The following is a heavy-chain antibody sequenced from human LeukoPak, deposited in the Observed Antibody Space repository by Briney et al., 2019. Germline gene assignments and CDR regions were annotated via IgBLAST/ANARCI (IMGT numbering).Heavy chain of an antibody. V-gene: IGHV3-49*04. J-gene: IGHJ4*02. CDR1: GFTFGDYA. CDR2: IRSKAYGGTT. D-gene: IGHD6-25*01. Sequence: GGSLRLSCTASGFTFGDYAMSWVRQAPGKGLEWVGFIRSKAYGGTTEYAASVKGRFTISRDDSKSIAYLQMSSLKTEDTAVYYCTREAAPSDYWGQGTLVTVSS. CDR3: TREAAPSDY.